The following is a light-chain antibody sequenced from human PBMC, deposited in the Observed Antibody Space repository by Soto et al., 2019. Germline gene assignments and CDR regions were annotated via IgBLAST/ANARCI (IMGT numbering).Light chain of an antibody. Sequence: EIVMPQSPATLSVSPGERTTLSCRASQSVSSNLARHQQTPGQAPRLLIYGASTRATGIPARFSGSGSGTDFTLTISSLQSKDFAVYYCQQYNNWPPLTFGGGTKVEIK. CDR3: QQYNNWPPLT. J-gene: IGKJ4*01. CDR2: GAS. V-gene: IGKV3-15*01. CDR1: QSVSSN.